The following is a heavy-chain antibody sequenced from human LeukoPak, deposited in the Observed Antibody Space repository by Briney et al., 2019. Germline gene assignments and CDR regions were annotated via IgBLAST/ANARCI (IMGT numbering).Heavy chain of an antibody. D-gene: IGHD6-13*01. CDR2: IKQDGSEK. CDR3: AREGIAAAGGYFDY. CDR1: GFIFSSYW. Sequence: GGSLRLSCAASGFIFSSYWMFWVRQAPGKGLEWVANIKQDGSEKDYVDSVKGRFTISRDNAKNSLYLRMNSLRAEDTAVYYCAREGIAAAGGYFDYWGQGTLVTVSS. V-gene: IGHV3-7*01. J-gene: IGHJ4*02.